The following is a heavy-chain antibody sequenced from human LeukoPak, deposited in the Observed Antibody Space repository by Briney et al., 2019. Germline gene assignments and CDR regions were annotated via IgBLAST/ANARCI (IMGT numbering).Heavy chain of an antibody. CDR3: ARGGAEYYDFWSGYSNYGMDV. J-gene: IGHJ6*02. CDR2: MSDDGNKR. D-gene: IGHD3-3*01. CDR1: GFTFSTYD. V-gene: IGHV3-30*03. Sequence: GGSLRLSCAASGFTFSTYDMHWVRQAPGEGLEWVAVMSDDGNKRYFADSVQGRFTISRDNAKNSLYLQMNSLRAEDTAVYYCARGGAEYYDFWSGYSNYGMDVWGQGTTVTVSS.